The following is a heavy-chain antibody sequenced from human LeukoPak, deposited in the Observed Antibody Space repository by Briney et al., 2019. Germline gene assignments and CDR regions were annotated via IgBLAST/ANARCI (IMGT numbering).Heavy chain of an antibody. CDR3: SRSEYDAFDI. D-gene: IGHD3-10*01. CDR1: GFTFSSYG. V-gene: IGHV3-30*02. CDR2: IRYDGSNK. J-gene: IGHJ3*02. Sequence: GGSLRPSCAASGFTFSSYGMHWVRQAPGKGLEWVAFIRYDGSNKYYADSVKGRFTISRDNSKNTLYLQMNSLRAEDTAVYYCSRSEYDAFDIWGQGTMVTVSS.